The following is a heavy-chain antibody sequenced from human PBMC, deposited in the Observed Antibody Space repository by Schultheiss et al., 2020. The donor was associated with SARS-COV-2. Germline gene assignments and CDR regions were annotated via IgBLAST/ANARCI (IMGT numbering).Heavy chain of an antibody. D-gene: IGHD3-3*01. CDR2: ISYDGSNK. Sequence: GESLKISCAASGFTFSSYAMHWVRQAPGKGLEWVAVISYDGSNKYYADSVKGRFTISRDNSKNTLYLQMNSLRAEDTAVYYCAREDDFWSGYLDPWGQGTLVTVSS. CDR1: GFTFSSYA. CDR3: AREDDFWSGYLDP. J-gene: IGHJ5*02. V-gene: IGHV3-30*04.